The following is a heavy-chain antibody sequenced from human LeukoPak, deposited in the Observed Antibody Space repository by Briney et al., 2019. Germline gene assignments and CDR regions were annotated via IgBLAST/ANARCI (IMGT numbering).Heavy chain of an antibody. V-gene: IGHV1-2*06. D-gene: IGHD4-11*01. CDR2: INPNSGGT. CDR1: GYTFTGYY. J-gene: IGHJ4*02. Sequence: GASVKVSCKASGYTFTGYYMHWVRQAPGQGLAWMGRINPNSGGTNYAQKFQGRVTMTRDTSISTAYMELSRLRSDDTAVYYCARGFGSNPPQGPFFDYWGQGTLVTVSS. CDR3: ARGFGSNPPQGPFFDY.